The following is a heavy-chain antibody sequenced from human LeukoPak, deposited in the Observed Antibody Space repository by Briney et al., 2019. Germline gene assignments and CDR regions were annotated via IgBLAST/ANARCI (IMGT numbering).Heavy chain of an antibody. V-gene: IGHV3-23*01. CDR1: GFTFTSYA. Sequence: GGSLRLSCAASGFTFTSYAMSWFRQAPGKGLEWVSAISGSGGSTYYADSVKGRFTISRENSKSTLFLQMNSLRAEDTAVYYCAKDPRVGSRVATPCHWGQGTLVTVSS. CDR3: AKDPRVGSRVATPCH. CDR2: ISGSGGST. D-gene: IGHD5-24*01. J-gene: IGHJ4*02.